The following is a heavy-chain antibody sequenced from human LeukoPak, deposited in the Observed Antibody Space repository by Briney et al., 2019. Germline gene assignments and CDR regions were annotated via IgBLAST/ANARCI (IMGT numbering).Heavy chain of an antibody. Sequence: GSLRLSCAASGFTFSSYSMNWVRQAPGKGLEWVSSISSSSSYIYYADSVKGRFTISRDNAKNSLYLQMNSLRAEDTAVYYCARERDSSGWHYYYGMDVWGQGTTVTVSS. CDR3: ARERDSSGWHYYYGMDV. CDR1: GFTFSSYS. D-gene: IGHD6-19*01. V-gene: IGHV3-21*01. J-gene: IGHJ6*02. CDR2: ISSSSSYI.